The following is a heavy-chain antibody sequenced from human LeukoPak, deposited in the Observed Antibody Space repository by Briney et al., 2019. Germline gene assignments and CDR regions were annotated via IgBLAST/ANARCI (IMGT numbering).Heavy chain of an antibody. CDR2: ISYDGSNK. Sequence: GRSLRLSCAASGFTFSSYGMHWVRQAPGKGLEWVAVISYDGSNKYYADSVKGRFTISRDNSKNTLYLQMNSLRAEDTAVYYCARGLFAGVDYWGQGTLVTVSS. D-gene: IGHD3-10*01. CDR1: GFTFSSYG. J-gene: IGHJ4*02. V-gene: IGHV3-30*03. CDR3: ARGLFAGVDY.